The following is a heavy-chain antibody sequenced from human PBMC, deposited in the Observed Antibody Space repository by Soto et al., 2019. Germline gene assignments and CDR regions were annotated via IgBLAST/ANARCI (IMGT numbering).Heavy chain of an antibody. CDR1: GGSFSGYY. D-gene: IGHD6-6*01. J-gene: IGHJ6*02. CDR2: INHSGST. V-gene: IGHV4-34*01. Sequence: PSETLSLTCAVYGGSFSGYYWSWIRQPPGKGLEWIGEINHSGSTNYNPSLKSRVTISVDTSKNQFSLKLSSVTAADTAVYYCARLNRRGSSQNYYYYGMDVWGQGTTVTVSS. CDR3: ARLNRRGSSQNYYYYGMDV.